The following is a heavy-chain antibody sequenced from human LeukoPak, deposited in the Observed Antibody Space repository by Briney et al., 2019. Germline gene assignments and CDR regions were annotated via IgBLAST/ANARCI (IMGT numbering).Heavy chain of an antibody. V-gene: IGHV3-53*01. CDR1: GFTVSSNY. Sequence: GGSLRLSCAASGFTVSSNYMSWVRQAPGKGLEWVSVIYSGGSTYYADSVRGRFTISRDNSKNTLYLQMNSLRAEDTAVYYCARARGFGEFLFDYWGQGTLVTVSS. D-gene: IGHD3-10*01. CDR2: IYSGGST. CDR3: ARARGFGEFLFDY. J-gene: IGHJ4*02.